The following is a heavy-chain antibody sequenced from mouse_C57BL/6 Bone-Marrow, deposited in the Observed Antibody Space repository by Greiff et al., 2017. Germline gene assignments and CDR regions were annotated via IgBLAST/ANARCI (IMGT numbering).Heavy chain of an antibody. Sequence: EVKLQESGPELVKPGASVKISCKASGYSFTGYYMNWVKQSPEKSLEWIGGINPSTGGTTYNQKFKAKATLTVDKSSSTAYMQLKSLTSEDSAVYYCARCYDYDVGWYFDVWGTGTTVTVSS. CDR3: ARCYDYDVGWYFDV. J-gene: IGHJ1*03. CDR1: GYSFTGYY. D-gene: IGHD2-4*01. V-gene: IGHV1-42*01. CDR2: INPSTGGT.